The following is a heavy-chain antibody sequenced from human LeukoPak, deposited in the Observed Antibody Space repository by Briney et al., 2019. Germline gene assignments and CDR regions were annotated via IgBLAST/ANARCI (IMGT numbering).Heavy chain of an antibody. Sequence: SVKVSCKASGYTFTIYYMHWVRQAPGQGLEWMGGIIPIFGTANYAQKFQGRVTITADESTSTAYMELSSLRSEDTAVYYCARDSEVSPFDYWGQGTLVTVSS. V-gene: IGHV1-69*13. J-gene: IGHJ4*02. CDR3: ARDSEVSPFDY. CDR1: GYTFTIYY. CDR2: IIPIFGTA.